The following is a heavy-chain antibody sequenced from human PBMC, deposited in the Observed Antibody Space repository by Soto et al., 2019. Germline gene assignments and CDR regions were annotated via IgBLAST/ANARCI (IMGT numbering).Heavy chain of an antibody. CDR1: GFTFSSYA. Sequence: EVQLLESGGGLVQPGRSLRHSCAASGFTFSSYAMSWVRQAPGKGLEWVSAISGSGGTTYYAASVKGRFTISRDNSKNTLFLQMNSLRAEDTAVYYCAKFFVETGGSSGWPWTFHYWGQGTLVTVSS. CDR3: AKFFVETGGSSGWPWTFHY. V-gene: IGHV3-23*01. CDR2: ISGSGGTT. D-gene: IGHD6-25*01. J-gene: IGHJ4*02.